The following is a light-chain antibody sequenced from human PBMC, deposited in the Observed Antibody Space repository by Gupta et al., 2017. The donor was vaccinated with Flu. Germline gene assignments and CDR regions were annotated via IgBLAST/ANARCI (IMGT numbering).Light chain of an antibody. CDR1: DIGGKS. CDR3: QVWDSNSGRV. Sequence: SFVLTQPPSVSVAPGQTARITCGGSDIGGKSVHWYLRRSGQAPLLVVHDDDDRPSGIPERVSGSESGNTATLTLNRVEAGDEADYYCQVWDSNSGRVFGGGTKLTAL. CDR2: DDD. V-gene: IGLV3-21*02. J-gene: IGLJ3*02.